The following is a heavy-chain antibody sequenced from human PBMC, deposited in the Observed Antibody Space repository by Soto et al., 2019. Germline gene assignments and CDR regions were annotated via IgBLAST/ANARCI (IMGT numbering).Heavy chain of an antibody. V-gene: IGHV3-23*01. CDR3: AKDTRSFNDFWSGYYNDY. Sequence: PGGSLRLSCAASGFTFSSYAMSWVRQAPGKGLEWVSAISGSGGSTYYADSVKGRFTISRDNSKNTLYLQMNSLRAEDTAVYYCAKDTRSFNDFWSGYYNDYWGQGTLVTVS. J-gene: IGHJ4*02. CDR2: ISGSGGST. CDR1: GFTFSSYA. D-gene: IGHD3-3*01.